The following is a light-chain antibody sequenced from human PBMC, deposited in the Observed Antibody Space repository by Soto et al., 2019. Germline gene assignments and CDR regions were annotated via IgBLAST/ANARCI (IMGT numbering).Light chain of an antibody. V-gene: IGKV1-5*01. CDR1: QSISSW. CDR2: DAS. J-gene: IGKJ3*01. CDR3: QQYNSYPLP. Sequence: DIQMTQSPSTLSASVGDRVTITCRASQSISSWLAWYQQKPGKAPKLLIYDASSLESGVPSRFSGRGSGTEVTLTISSLQPDDFATHYCQQYNSYPLPFGPGTKVDI.